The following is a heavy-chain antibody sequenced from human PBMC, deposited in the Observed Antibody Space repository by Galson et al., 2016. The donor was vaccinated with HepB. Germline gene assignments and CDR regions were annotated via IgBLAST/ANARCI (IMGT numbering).Heavy chain of an antibody. J-gene: IGHJ3*02. CDR2: ILYTGTT. Sequence: TLSLTCTVSGGSMNSVGYSWSWLRQHPGKGLEWIGYILYTGTTHYNPSLKSRLTMSVDTSKNQFSLKLSSVTAADTAVYYCARGLTPEAFDIWGQGTMVIVSS. CDR3: ARGLTPEAFDI. V-gene: IGHV4-31*03. D-gene: IGHD4-23*01. CDR1: GGSMNSVGYS.